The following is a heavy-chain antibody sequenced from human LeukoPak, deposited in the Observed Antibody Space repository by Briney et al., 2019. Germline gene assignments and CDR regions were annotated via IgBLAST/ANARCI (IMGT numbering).Heavy chain of an antibody. J-gene: IGHJ4*02. Sequence: GGSLRLSCAASGFTFSSYAMSWVRQAPGKGLEWVSAISGSGGSTYYADSVKGRFTISRDNSKNTLYLQMNSLRAEDTAVYYCAKDGGYCSSTSCYRGELDYWGQGTLVTVSS. CDR2: ISGSGGST. V-gene: IGHV3-23*01. D-gene: IGHD2-2*01. CDR3: AKDGGYCSSTSCYRGELDY. CDR1: GFTFSSYA.